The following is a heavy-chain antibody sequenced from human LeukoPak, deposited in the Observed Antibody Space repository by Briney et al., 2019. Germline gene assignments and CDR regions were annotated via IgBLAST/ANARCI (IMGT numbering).Heavy chain of an antibody. Sequence: GGSLRLSCAASGFTFSSYGMHWVRQAPGKGLEWVAVIWYDGSNKYYVDSVKGRFTISRDNSKNTLYLQMNSLRAEDTAVYYCARGESTAYDAFDIWGQGTMVTVSS. CDR2: IWYDGSNK. J-gene: IGHJ3*02. D-gene: IGHD2-2*01. V-gene: IGHV3-33*01. CDR1: GFTFSSYG. CDR3: ARGESTAYDAFDI.